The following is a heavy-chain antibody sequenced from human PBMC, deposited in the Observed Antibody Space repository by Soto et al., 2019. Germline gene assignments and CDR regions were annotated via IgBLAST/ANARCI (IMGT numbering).Heavy chain of an antibody. CDR2: ISAYNGNT. CDR1: HYTCTSDG. J-gene: IGHJ6*02. Sequence: GAPVKVSCEAAHYTCTSDGVSWLRHARGQGLEWMGWISAYNGNTNYAQKLQGRVTMTTDTSTSTAYMELRSLRSDATAVYYCPRDANYYYDYGMDVWGQGTTVTASS. V-gene: IGHV1-18*04. CDR3: PRDANYYYDYGMDV.